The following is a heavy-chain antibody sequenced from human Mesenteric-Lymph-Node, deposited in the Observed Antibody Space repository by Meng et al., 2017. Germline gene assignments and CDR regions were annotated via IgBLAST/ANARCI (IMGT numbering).Heavy chain of an antibody. J-gene: IGHJ4*02. CDR1: GFTFSSYA. D-gene: IGHD1-14*01. CDR3: AKEAVTGIYYFDY. Sequence: EVQLLESGGGLVQPGGSLRLSCAASGFTFSSYAMSWVRQAPGKGLEWVSGISDNGGGTYYADSVKGRFTISRDNSKNTLYLQMNSLRAEDTAVYFCAKEAVTGIYYFDYWGQGTLVTVSS. V-gene: IGHV3-23*01. CDR2: ISDNGGGT.